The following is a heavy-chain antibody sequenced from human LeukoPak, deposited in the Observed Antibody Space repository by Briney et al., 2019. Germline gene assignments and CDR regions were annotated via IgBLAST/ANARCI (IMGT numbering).Heavy chain of an antibody. CDR2: IRDKAYSYLT. Sequence: GGSLRLSCAASGFTFSDHNMDWVRQAPGKGLEWVGRIRDKAYSYLTEYATSVKGRFTISRDDSMNSLHLQMSSLKTEDTAVYYCARGFLVGAAYYFDFWGQGTLVTVSS. J-gene: IGHJ4*02. CDR1: GFTFSDHN. D-gene: IGHD1-26*01. V-gene: IGHV3-72*01. CDR3: ARGFLVGAAYYFDF.